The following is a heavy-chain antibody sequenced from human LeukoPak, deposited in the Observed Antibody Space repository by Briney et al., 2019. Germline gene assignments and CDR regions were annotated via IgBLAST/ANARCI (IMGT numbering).Heavy chain of an antibody. J-gene: IGHJ6*03. D-gene: IGHD1-14*01. V-gene: IGHV1-18*04. Sequence: GASVKVSCKASGYTFTGYYMHWVRQAPGQGLEWMGWISAYNGNTNYAQKLQGRVTMTTDTSTSTAYMELRSLRSDDTAVYYCARLPLPDPDYYYYYMDVWGKGTTVTVSS. CDR1: GYTFTGYY. CDR2: ISAYNGNT. CDR3: ARLPLPDPDYYYYYMDV.